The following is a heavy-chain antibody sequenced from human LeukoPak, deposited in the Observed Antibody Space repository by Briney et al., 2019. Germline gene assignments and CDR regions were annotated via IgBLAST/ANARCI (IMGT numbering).Heavy chain of an antibody. V-gene: IGHV1-18*01. CDR3: ARDLGGYDFWSGYYTGQWFDP. Sequence: ASVKVSCKASGYIFSSYGIGWVRQAPGQGLEWMGWISTYNGNTNYVQKLQGRVTMTTDTSTSTAYMELRSLRSDDTAVYYCARDLGGYDFWSGYYTGQWFDPWGQGTLVTVSS. J-gene: IGHJ5*02. CDR1: GYIFSSYG. D-gene: IGHD3-3*01. CDR2: ISTYNGNT.